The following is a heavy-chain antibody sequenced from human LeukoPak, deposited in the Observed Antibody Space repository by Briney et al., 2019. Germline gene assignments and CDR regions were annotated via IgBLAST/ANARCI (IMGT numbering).Heavy chain of an antibody. J-gene: IGHJ6*02. V-gene: IGHV4-59*12. CDR1: GGSISTFY. CDR3: ARDLDGDYEDYYYGMDV. CDR2: IFHTGNS. D-gene: IGHD4-17*01. Sequence: SETLSLTCTTSGGSISTFYWSWLRQPPGKGLEWIAYIFHTGNSNYNPSLKSRVTMSVDTSKNQFSLKLSSVTAADTAVYYCARDLDGDYEDYYYGMDVWGQGTTVTVSS.